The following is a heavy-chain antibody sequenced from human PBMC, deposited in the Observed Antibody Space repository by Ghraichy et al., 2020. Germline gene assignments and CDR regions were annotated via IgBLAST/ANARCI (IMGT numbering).Heavy chain of an antibody. D-gene: IGHD3-10*01. CDR1: GFTFSSYG. CDR3: ARDGSSGFGEFYYYYMDV. V-gene: IGHV3-33*01. J-gene: IGHJ6*03. Sequence: GGSLRLSCAASGFTFSSYGMHWVRQAPGKGLEWVAVIWYDGSNKYYADSVKGRFTISRDNSKNTLYLQMNSLRAEDTAVYYCARDGSSGFGEFYYYYMDVWGKGTTVTVSS. CDR2: IWYDGSNK.